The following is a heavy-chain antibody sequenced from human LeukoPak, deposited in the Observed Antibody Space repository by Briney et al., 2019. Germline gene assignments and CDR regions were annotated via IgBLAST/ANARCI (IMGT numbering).Heavy chain of an antibody. D-gene: IGHD3-3*01. J-gene: IGHJ4*02. V-gene: IGHV1-24*01. CDR2: IITNYGTT. CDR3: ARPRTYYDFWRGYPPFDY. CDR1: GYTLTELS. Sequence: ASVTVSCKVSGYTLTELSMHWVRQAPGKGLEWMGGIITNYGTTNYAQKYQGRVTITADESTTTVYMELSSLRSEDTAVYYCARPRTYYDFWRGYPPFDYWGQGTLVTVSS.